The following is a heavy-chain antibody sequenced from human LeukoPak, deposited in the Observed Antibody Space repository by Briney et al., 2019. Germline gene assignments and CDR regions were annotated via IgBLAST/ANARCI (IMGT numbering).Heavy chain of an antibody. D-gene: IGHD5-24*01. Sequence: SVSVSFTASGYIFTVYYIDWVRQAPGQGGEWMGGIIPIFGTANYAQNFQGRVTITADESTSTAYMELSSLRSEDTAVYYCASSATISYRYFDYWGPGTPVTGSS. J-gene: IGHJ4*02. CDR1: GYIFTVYY. CDR2: IIPIFGTA. CDR3: ASSATISYRYFDY. V-gene: IGHV1-69*13.